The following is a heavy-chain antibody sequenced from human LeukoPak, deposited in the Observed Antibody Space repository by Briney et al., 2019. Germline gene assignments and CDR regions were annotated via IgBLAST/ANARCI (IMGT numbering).Heavy chain of an antibody. D-gene: IGHD2-2*01. J-gene: IGHJ6*02. Sequence: GASVKVSCKASGYTFTSYDINWVRQATGQGLEWMGWMNPNSGNTGYAQKFQGRVTMTRNTSISTAYMELSSLRSEDTAVYYCARPGVPAAISSYYYGMDVWGQGTTVTVSS. CDR2: MNPNSGNT. V-gene: IGHV1-8*01. CDR3: ARPGVPAAISSYYYGMDV. CDR1: GYTFTSYD.